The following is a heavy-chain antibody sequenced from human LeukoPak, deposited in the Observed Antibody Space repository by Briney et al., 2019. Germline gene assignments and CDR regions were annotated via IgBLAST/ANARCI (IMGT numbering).Heavy chain of an antibody. CDR3: AKDGSSRGYSGNALYYYYGVDV. CDR1: GFTFSSYG. V-gene: IGHV3-30*18. D-gene: IGHD5-12*01. Sequence: PGGSLRLSCAASGFTFSSYGMHWVRQAPGKGLEWVAVISYDGSNKYYADSVKGRFTISRDNSKNTLYLQMNSLRAEDTAVYYCAKDGSSRGYSGNALYYYYGVDVWGQGTTVTVSS. J-gene: IGHJ6*02. CDR2: ISYDGSNK.